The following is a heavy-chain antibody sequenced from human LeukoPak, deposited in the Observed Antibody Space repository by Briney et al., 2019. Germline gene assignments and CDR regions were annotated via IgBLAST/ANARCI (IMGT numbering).Heavy chain of an antibody. Sequence: GGSLRLSCAASGFTFSSYWMSWVRQAPGKGLEWVANIEQDGSEKYYVDSVKGRFTISRDNAKNSLYLQMNSLRAEDTAVYYCAREGDIVVVPAAPGDVWGKGTTVTVSS. D-gene: IGHD2-2*01. V-gene: IGHV3-7*01. CDR2: IEQDGSEK. CDR3: AREGDIVVVPAAPGDV. J-gene: IGHJ6*04. CDR1: GFTFSSYW.